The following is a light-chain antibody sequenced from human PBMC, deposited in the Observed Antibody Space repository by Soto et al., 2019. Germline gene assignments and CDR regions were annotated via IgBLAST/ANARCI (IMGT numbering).Light chain of an antibody. V-gene: IGKV3-11*01. J-gene: IGKJ1*01. CDR3: QQRSNWPRT. CDR2: DAS. Sequence: EIVLTQSPATLSLSPGERATLSCRASQSVSSYLAWYQQKPGQAPRLPIYDASNRATGIPARFSGSESGTDFTLTISSLEPEDFAVYYCQQRSNWPRTFGQGTKVDIK. CDR1: QSVSSY.